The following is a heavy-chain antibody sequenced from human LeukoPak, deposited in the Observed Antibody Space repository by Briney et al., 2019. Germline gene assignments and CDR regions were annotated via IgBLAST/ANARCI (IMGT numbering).Heavy chain of an antibody. D-gene: IGHD4-23*01. CDR3: ARVGVDYSGNIIKYYFDY. V-gene: IGHV1-18*01. CDR2: ISGYNGNT. Sequence: GASVKVSCKASGYTFTSYGISWVRQAPGQGLEWMGWISGYNGNTNYAQKFQGRVTMTTDTSTSTADMELRSLRSDDTAVYYCARVGVDYSGNIIKYYFDYWGQGTLVTVSS. J-gene: IGHJ4*02. CDR1: GYTFTSYG.